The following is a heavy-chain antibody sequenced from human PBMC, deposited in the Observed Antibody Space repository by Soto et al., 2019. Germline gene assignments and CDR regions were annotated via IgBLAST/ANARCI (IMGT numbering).Heavy chain of an antibody. CDR1: GFTFSDYN. CDR3: ARGDSSGWYIIDS. V-gene: IGHV3-30-3*01. J-gene: IGHJ4*02. D-gene: IGHD6-19*01. CDR2: ISSDVSSK. Sequence: QVQLVESGGGVVQPGRSLRLSCAASGFTFSDYNIHWVRQAPGKGLEWVAVISSDVSSKYYTNSVKDRFSISRDNSQNTLHVQMNSLRPYDTAVYYCARGDSSGWYIIDSWGQGTLVTVSS.